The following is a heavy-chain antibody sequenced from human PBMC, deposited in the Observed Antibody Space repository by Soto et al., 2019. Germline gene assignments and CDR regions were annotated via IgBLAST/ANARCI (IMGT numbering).Heavy chain of an antibody. CDR2: IYYSGST. CDR1: GFSVSSGSYY. V-gene: IGHV4-61*01. CDR3: ARDQRYDFWSGYYPNMYYYYYYGMDV. D-gene: IGHD3-3*01. Sequence: SETLSLTCTVSGFSVSSGSYYWSWIRQPPGKGLEWIGYIYYSGSTNYNPSLKSRDTISVDTSKNQFSLKLSSVTAADTAVYYRARDQRYDFWSGYYPNMYYYYYYGMDVWGQGTTVTVSS. J-gene: IGHJ6*02.